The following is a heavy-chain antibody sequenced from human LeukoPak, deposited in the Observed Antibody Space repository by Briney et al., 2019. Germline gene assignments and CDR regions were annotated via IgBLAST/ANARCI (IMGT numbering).Heavy chain of an antibody. Sequence: GGSLRLSCAASGFTFSSYAMSWVRQAPGKGLEWVSAIIGIVGSTYYADSVKGRFTISRDNSKNTLYLQMNSLRAEDTAVYYCARDTTNDSYCSSTSCFYNDYWGQGTLVTVSS. CDR2: IIGIVGST. V-gene: IGHV3-23*01. J-gene: IGHJ4*02. CDR1: GFTFSSYA. CDR3: ARDTTNDSYCSSTSCFYNDY. D-gene: IGHD2-2*01.